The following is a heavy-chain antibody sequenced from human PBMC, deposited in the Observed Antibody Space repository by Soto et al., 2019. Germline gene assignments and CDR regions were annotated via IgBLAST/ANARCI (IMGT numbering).Heavy chain of an antibody. V-gene: IGHV3-11*04. D-gene: IGHD3-22*01. CDR2: ISYSGSTI. CDR3: ARAPYYYDSSGPN. Sequence: GGSLRLSCAASGFTFSDYYMSWIRQAPGKGLEWVSYISYSGSTIYYADSVKGRFTISRDNAKNTLYLQMNSLRAEDTAVYYCARAPYYYDSSGPNWGQGTLVTVSS. J-gene: IGHJ4*02. CDR1: GFTFSDYY.